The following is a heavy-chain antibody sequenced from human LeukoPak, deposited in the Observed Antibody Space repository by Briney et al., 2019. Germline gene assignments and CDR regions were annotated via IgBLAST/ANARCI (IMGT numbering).Heavy chain of an antibody. CDR2: IYSGGST. CDR1: GFTVSSNY. Sequence: GGSLRLSCAASGFTVSSNYMSWVRQAPGKGLERVSVIYSGGSTYYADSVKGRFTISRDNSKNTLYLQMNSLRAEDTAVYYCAREPQNYYDSSGYYYAFDIWGQGTMVTVSS. D-gene: IGHD3-22*01. V-gene: IGHV3-66*01. J-gene: IGHJ3*02. CDR3: AREPQNYYDSSGYYYAFDI.